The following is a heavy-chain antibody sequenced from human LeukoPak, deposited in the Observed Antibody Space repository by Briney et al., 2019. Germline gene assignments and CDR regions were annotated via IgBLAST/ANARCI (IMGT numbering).Heavy chain of an antibody. CDR2: IYYSENT. CDR3: ANCEISMVRGHII. J-gene: IGHJ4*02. V-gene: IGHV4-39*01. Sequence: SSETLSLTCTVSGGSISSGSYYWGWVRQPPGKGLEWIGSIYYSENTYYNPSLKSRVTISVDTSKNQFSLKLSSVTAADTAVYYCANCEISMVRGHIIWGQGTLVTVSS. D-gene: IGHD3-10*01. CDR1: GGSISSGSYY.